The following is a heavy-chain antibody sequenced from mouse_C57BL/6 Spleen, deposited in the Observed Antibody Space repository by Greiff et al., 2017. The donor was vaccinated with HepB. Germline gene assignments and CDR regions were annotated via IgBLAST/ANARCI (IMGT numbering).Heavy chain of an antibody. CDR1: GYTFTSYG. CDR2: IYPRSGNT. V-gene: IGHV1-81*01. CDR3: ARDYDYPYYFDY. D-gene: IGHD2-4*01. Sequence: QVQLKESGAELARPGASVKLSCKASGYTFTSYGISWVKQRTGQGLEWIGEIYPRSGNTYYNEKFKGKATLTADKSSSTAYMELRSLTSEDSAVYFCARDYDYPYYFDYWGQGTTLTVSS. J-gene: IGHJ2*01.